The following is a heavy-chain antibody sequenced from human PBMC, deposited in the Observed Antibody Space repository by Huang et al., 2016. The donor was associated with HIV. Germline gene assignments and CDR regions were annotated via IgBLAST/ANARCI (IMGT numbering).Heavy chain of an antibody. CDR2: IYATGTT. J-gene: IGHJ4*02. Sequence: QVQLQESGPGLVKPSQTLSLICSVSGDSITSIMHYYWTWVRQTAGQGLEYVGSIYATGTTSSNPSLKTLVSISLDTSKNQFSLRLTSMTAADTAVYYCARATYRDFEYSFDFWGQGILVTVSS. V-gene: IGHV4-61*02. CDR1: GDSITSIMHYY. D-gene: IGHD2-21*01. CDR3: ARATYRDFEYSFDF.